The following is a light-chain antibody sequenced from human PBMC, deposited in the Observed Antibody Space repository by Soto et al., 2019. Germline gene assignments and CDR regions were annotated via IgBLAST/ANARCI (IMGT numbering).Light chain of an antibody. V-gene: IGLV2-23*01. CDR1: SSDVGSYNL. CDR3: CSYAGSSTYV. CDR2: EGS. Sequence: QSVLTQPASVSGSPGQSITISCTGTSSDVGSYNLVSWYQQHPGKAPKLMIYEGSKRPSGVSNRFSGSKSGNTASLTISGLQAEDEDDYYCCSYAGSSTYVFGTGNKVTVL. J-gene: IGLJ1*01.